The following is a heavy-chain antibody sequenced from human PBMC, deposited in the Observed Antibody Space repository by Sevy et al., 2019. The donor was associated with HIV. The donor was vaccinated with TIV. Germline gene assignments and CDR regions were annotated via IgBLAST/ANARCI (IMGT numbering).Heavy chain of an antibody. CDR2: IYHSGST. CDR3: ARQKDGDYPGYHYYYMDV. J-gene: IGHJ6*03. Sequence: SETLSLTCAVSGYSISSGYYWGWIRQPPGKGLEWIGSIYHSGSTYYNPSLKSRVTISVDTSKNQFSLKLSSVTAADTAVYYCARQKDGDYPGYHYYYMDVWGKGTTVTVSS. V-gene: IGHV4-38-2*01. D-gene: IGHD4-17*01. CDR1: GYSISSGYY.